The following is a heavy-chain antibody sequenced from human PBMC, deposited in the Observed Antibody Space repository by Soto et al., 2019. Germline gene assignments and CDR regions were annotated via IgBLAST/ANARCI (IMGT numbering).Heavy chain of an antibody. J-gene: IGHJ3*02. CDR3: ARHQGLELPYDAFDI. V-gene: IGHV5-51*01. D-gene: IGHD1-7*01. CDR1: GYSFTSYW. Sequence: PGESLKISCKGSGYSFTSYWIGWVRQMPGKGLEWMGIIYPGDSDTRYSPSFQGQVTISADKSISTAYLQWSSLKASDTAMYYCARHQGLELPYDAFDIWGQGTMVTVSS. CDR2: IYPGDSDT.